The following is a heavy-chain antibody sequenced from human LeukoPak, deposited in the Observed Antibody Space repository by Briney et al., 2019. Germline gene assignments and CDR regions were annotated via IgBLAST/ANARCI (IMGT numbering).Heavy chain of an antibody. V-gene: IGHV3-48*03. J-gene: IGHJ4*02. Sequence: GGSLRLPCAASGFTFSSYEMNWVRQAPGKGLEWVSYISSSGSTIYYADSVKGRFTISRDNAKNSLYLQMNSLRAEDTAVYYCARDKDWILFDSWGQGTLVTVSS. CDR2: ISSSGSTI. D-gene: IGHD3/OR15-3a*01. CDR1: GFTFSSYE. CDR3: ARDKDWILFDS.